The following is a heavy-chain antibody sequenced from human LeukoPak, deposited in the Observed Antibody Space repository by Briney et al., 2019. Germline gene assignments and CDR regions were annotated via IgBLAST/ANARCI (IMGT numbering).Heavy chain of an antibody. CDR3: ARAAYCSSTSCSDDAFDI. Sequence: GGSLRLSCAASGFTFSSYAMHWVRQAPGKGLEWVAVISYDGSNKYYADSVKGRFTISRDNSKNTLYLQMNSLRAEDTAVYYCARAAYCSSTSCSDDAFDIWGQGTMVTVSS. D-gene: IGHD2-2*01. V-gene: IGHV3-30-3*01. CDR2: ISYDGSNK. CDR1: GFTFSSYA. J-gene: IGHJ3*02.